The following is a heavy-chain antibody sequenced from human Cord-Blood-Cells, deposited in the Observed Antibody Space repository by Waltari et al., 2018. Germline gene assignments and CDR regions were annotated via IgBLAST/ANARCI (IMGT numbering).Heavy chain of an antibody. J-gene: IGHJ5*02. CDR2: INHSGST. D-gene: IGHD7-27*01. Sequence: QVQLQQWGAGLWKPSETLSLTCAVYGGSFSGYYWSWIRQPPGKGLEWIGEINHSGSTNYNPSLKSRVTISVDTSKNQFSLKLSSVTAADTAVYYCARYSWGPYNWFDPWGQGTLVTVSS. CDR1: GGSFSGYY. CDR3: ARYSWGPYNWFDP. V-gene: IGHV4-34*01.